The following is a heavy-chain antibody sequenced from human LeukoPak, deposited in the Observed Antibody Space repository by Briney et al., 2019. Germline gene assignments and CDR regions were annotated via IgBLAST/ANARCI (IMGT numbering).Heavy chain of an antibody. CDR1: GGSMNTISYY. D-gene: IGHD3-16*01. J-gene: IGHJ3*02. Sequence: SETLSLTCTVSGGSMNTISYYWVWIRQAPEKGLEWIGSVYSRGSIYSNPSLRSRVTISLDTSKNQFSLNLSSVTVADTAVYYCARDRLSLGAFDIWGPGTTVIVSS. CDR2: VYSRGSI. CDR3: ARDRLSLGAFDI. V-gene: IGHV4-39*07.